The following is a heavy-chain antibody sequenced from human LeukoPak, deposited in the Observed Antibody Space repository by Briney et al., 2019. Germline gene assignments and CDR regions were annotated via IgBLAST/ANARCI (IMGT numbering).Heavy chain of an antibody. D-gene: IGHD1-14*01. CDR2: IYYSGST. CDR1: GDSVSSSNYY. J-gene: IGHJ5*02. CDR3: ARLNKPGWFDP. Sequence: SETLSLTCTVSGDSVSSSNYYWAWIRQPPGKGLEWIGNIYYSGSTYYNPSLKSRLTISVDTSKNQFSLKLTSVTAADTAVYYCARLNKPGWFDPWGQGTLVTVSS. V-gene: IGHV4-39*01.